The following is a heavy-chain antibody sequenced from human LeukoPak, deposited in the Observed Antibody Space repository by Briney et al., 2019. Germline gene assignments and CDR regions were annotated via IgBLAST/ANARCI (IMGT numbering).Heavy chain of an antibody. CDR1: GFTFSNYA. CDR3: GPGLRQISD. J-gene: IGHJ4*02. CDR2: NSGSGVST. V-gene: IGHV3-23*01. Sequence: PGGSLRLSCAASGFTFSNYAMSWVRQAPGRGLEWVSTNSGSGVSTYYADSVKGRFTISRDNSKNTLYLQMNSLRAEDTAVYYCGPGLRQISDWGQGTLVTVSS. D-gene: IGHD5/OR15-5a*01.